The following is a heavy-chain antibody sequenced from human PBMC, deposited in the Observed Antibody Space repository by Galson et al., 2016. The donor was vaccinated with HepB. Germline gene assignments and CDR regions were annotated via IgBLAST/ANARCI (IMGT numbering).Heavy chain of an antibody. D-gene: IGHD3-3*01. CDR3: AKGYYDFWSGYYTYFDY. V-gene: IGHV3-30*18. CDR2: ISYDGSNK. CDR1: GFTFSSYG. Sequence: GFTFSSYGMHWVRQAPGKGLEWVAVISYDGSNKYYADSVKGRFTISRDNSKNTLYLQMNSLRAEDTAVYYCAKGYYDFWSGYYTYFDYWGQGTLVTVSS. J-gene: IGHJ4*02.